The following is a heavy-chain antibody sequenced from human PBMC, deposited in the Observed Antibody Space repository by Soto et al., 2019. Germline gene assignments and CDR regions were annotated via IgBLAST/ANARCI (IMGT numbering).Heavy chain of an antibody. CDR1: GGTFSSYA. J-gene: IGHJ4*02. Sequence: SVKVSCKASGGTFSSYAISWVRQAPGQGLEWMGGIIPIFGTANYAQKFQGRVTITADKSTSTAYMELSSLRSEDTAVYYCARETPGAPYYDSTPFIDYWGQGTLVTVS. CDR3: ARETPGAPYYDSTPFIDY. CDR2: IIPIFGTA. D-gene: IGHD3-22*01. V-gene: IGHV1-69*06.